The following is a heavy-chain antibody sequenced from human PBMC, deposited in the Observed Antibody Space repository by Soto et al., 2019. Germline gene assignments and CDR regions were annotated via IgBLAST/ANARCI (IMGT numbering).Heavy chain of an antibody. CDR3: AREYCSGGSCYSTFFEY. CDR2: IYYTGST. D-gene: IGHD2-15*01. Sequence: SETLSLTCTVSGGSISSYYWSWLRQPPGKGLEWIGYIYYTGSTNYNPSLKSRVTISVDTSKNQFSLKLSSVTAADTAVYYCAREYCSGGSCYSTFFEYWGKGTLVTVSP. V-gene: IGHV4-59*08. J-gene: IGHJ4*02. CDR1: GGSISSYY.